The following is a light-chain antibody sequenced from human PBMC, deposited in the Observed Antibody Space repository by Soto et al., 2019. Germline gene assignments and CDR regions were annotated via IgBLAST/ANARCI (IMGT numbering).Light chain of an antibody. V-gene: IGKV1-33*01. CDR2: DAS. Sequence: DIQMTQSPSTLSASVVDRVTITFRASHNLDKWLAWYQQKPGKAPNLLIYDASNLETGVPSRFSGGGSGTHFTFTISNLQPEDIATYYCQQYDNLPPTWTFGQGTKVYIK. J-gene: IGKJ1*01. CDR1: HNLDKW. CDR3: QQYDNLPPTWT.